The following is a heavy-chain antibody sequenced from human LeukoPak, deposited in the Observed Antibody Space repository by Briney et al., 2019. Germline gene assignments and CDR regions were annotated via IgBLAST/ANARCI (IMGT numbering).Heavy chain of an antibody. Sequence: ASVKVSCKASGGTFSSYAISWVRQAPGQGLEWMGWINPNSGGTNYAQKFQGRVTMTRDTSISTAYMELSRLRSDDTAVYYCARGRIAAAGTSYYYYYYMDVWGKGTTVTIPS. CDR2: INPNSGGT. J-gene: IGHJ6*03. V-gene: IGHV1-2*02. CDR1: GGTFSSYA. D-gene: IGHD6-13*01. CDR3: ARGRIAAAGTSYYYYYYMDV.